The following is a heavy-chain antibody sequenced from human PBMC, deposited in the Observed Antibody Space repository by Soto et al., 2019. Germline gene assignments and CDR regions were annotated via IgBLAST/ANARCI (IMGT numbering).Heavy chain of an antibody. CDR3: ASTEYSSSWYVNWFDP. Sequence: ASVKVSCKASGYTFTSYYMHWVRQAPGQGLEWMGIINPSGGSTSYAQKFQGRVTMTRDTSTSTVYMELSSLRSEDTAVYYCASTEYSSSWYVNWFDPWGQGTLVTVSS. D-gene: IGHD6-13*01. V-gene: IGHV1-46*01. CDR1: GYTFTSYY. CDR2: INPSGGST. J-gene: IGHJ5*02.